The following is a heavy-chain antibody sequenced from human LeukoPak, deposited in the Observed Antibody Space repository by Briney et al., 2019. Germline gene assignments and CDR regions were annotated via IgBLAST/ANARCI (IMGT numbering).Heavy chain of an antibody. Sequence: SETLSLTCTVSGGSISSYYWSWIRQPPGKGLERIGYIYYSGSTNYNPSLKSRVTISVDTSKNQFSLKLSSVTAADTAVYYCARVYSSSWYFRWGYFDYWGQGTLVTVSS. V-gene: IGHV4-59*01. CDR1: GGSISSYY. D-gene: IGHD6-13*01. CDR3: ARVYSSSWYFRWGYFDY. CDR2: IYYSGST. J-gene: IGHJ4*02.